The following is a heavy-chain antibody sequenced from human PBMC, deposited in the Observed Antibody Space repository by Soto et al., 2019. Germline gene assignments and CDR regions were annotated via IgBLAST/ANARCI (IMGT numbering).Heavy chain of an antibody. J-gene: IGHJ5*02. CDR1: GYTLTELS. CDR2: FDPEDGET. D-gene: IGHD3-3*01. V-gene: IGHV1-24*01. Sequence: ASLKVSCKVSGYTLTELSMHWVRQAPGKGLEWMGGFDPEDGETIYAQKFQGRVTMTEDTSTDTAYMELSSLRSEDTAVYYCATCGNAITIFGQFNWFDPWGQGALVTVSS. CDR3: ATCGNAITIFGQFNWFDP.